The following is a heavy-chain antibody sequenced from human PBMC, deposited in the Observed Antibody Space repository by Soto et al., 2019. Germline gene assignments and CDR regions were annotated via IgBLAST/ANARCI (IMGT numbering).Heavy chain of an antibody. CDR3: ESGLRFGWFDP. Sequence: PSETLSVSSTLAFGSVSFGTYDWSWIREPPGKGLEWIGYIYYSASINYNPSLKSRVTISVDTSKNQFSLKLSSVTAAETAVYSCESGLRFGWFDPWGQGTMVTVSS. V-gene: IGHV4-61*01. J-gene: IGHJ5*02. D-gene: IGHD4-17*01. CDR2: IYYSASI. CDR1: FGSVSFGTYD.